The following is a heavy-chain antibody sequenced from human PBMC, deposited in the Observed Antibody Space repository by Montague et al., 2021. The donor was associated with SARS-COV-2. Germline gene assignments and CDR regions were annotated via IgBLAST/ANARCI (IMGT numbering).Heavy chain of an antibody. D-gene: IGHD2-15*01. V-gene: IGHV4-34*01. J-gene: IGHJ6*02. Sequence: SETLSLTCAVYGGSFSGYYWCWIRNPPVNGLEWIGEINQSESTNYNPSLKSRVTISVDTYKNQGPLKLSSVTVAATAVYDCARGSGCSGGSWCAEWDPHYYYGMDVWGQGTTVTVSS. CDR2: INQSEST. CDR3: ARGSGCSGGSWCAEWDPHYYYGMDV. CDR1: GGSFSGYY.